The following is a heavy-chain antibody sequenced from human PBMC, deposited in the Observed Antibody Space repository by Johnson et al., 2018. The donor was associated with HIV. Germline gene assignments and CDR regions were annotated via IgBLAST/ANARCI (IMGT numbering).Heavy chain of an antibody. CDR2: ISYDGSNK. V-gene: IGHV3-30*14. CDR1: GFTFSSYA. Sequence: QVQLVESGGGVVQPGRSLRLSCAASGFTFSSYAMHWVRQAPGKGLEWVAVISYDGSNKYYADSVKGRFTISRDNSKNTLYLQMNSLRTEDTAVYYCARDHPTPGARVHVFDLWGQGTIVTVSS. D-gene: IGHD2-15*01. J-gene: IGHJ3*01. CDR3: ARDHPTPGARVHVFDL.